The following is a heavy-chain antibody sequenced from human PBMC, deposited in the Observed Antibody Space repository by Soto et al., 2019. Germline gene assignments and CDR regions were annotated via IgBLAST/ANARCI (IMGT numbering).Heavy chain of an antibody. V-gene: IGHV1-2*02. D-gene: IGHD6-19*01. CDR3: AGDSSGWLENFDY. Sequence: GASVKVSCKASGYTFTGYYMHWVRQAPGQGLEWMGWINPNSGGTNYAQKFQGRVTMTRDTSISTAYMELSRLRSDDTAVYYCAGDSSGWLENFDYWGQGTQVTVSS. J-gene: IGHJ4*02. CDR2: INPNSGGT. CDR1: GYTFTGYY.